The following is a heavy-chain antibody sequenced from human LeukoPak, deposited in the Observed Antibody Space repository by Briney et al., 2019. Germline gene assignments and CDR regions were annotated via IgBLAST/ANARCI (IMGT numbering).Heavy chain of an antibody. CDR1: GFAFNDYW. CDR3: ARDRSRWSIAPDADV. V-gene: IGHV3-74*01. J-gene: IGHJ6*02. CDR2: INSDGSRT. Sequence: QPGGSLRLSCAASGFAFNDYWMNWVRQVPGKGLMWVARINSDGSRTTYADPVKGRFTVSRDNAKNTLYLQMNSLRAEDTAVYYCARDRSRWSIAPDADVWGQGTTVIVSS. D-gene: IGHD2-15*01.